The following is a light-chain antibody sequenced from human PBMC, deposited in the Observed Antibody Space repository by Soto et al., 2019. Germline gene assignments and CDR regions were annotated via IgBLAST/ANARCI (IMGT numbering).Light chain of an antibody. CDR1: SSDVGGYNY. CDR2: DVS. J-gene: IGLJ2*01. CDR3: SSYTSSSTVV. Sequence: QSALTQPASVSGSPGQSITISCTGTSSDVGGYNYVSWYQQHPGKAPKLMIYDVSNRPSGVSNRFSGSKSGNTASLTISGHQAEDEADYYCSSYTSSSTVVFGGGTKVNVL. V-gene: IGLV2-14*01.